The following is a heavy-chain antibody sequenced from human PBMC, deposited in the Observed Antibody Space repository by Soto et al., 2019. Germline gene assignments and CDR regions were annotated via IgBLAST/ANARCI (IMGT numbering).Heavy chain of an antibody. CDR2: ISYDESNK. J-gene: IGHJ4*02. CDR3: ARIYSAYEADY. D-gene: IGHD5-12*01. CDR1: RFTFRSYG. V-gene: IGHV3-30*03. Sequence: AGGSLRLSCAVSRFTFRSYGMHWVRQAPGKGLEWVAFISYDESNKYYADSVKGRFTISRDNSKNTLYLQMNSLRPEDTAVYYCARIYSAYEADYWGQGTLVTVSS.